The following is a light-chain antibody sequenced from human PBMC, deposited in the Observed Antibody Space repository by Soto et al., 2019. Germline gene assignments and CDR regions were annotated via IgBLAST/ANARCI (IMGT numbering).Light chain of an antibody. CDR2: GAS. CDR1: QSVSSDY. Sequence: EIVLTQSPDTLSLSPGERATLSCRASQSVSSDYLVWYQQKPGLPPRLLIYGASRRATGIPDRFSGSGSGTDFILTIGRLEPEDFAVYYCQHYDNTPPSVTFGPGTKVDIK. V-gene: IGKV3-20*01. CDR3: QHYDNTPPSVT. J-gene: IGKJ3*01.